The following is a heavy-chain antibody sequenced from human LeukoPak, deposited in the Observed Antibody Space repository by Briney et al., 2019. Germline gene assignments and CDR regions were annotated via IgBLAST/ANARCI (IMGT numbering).Heavy chain of an antibody. V-gene: IGHV3-23*01. CDR2: ISDWGGGT. J-gene: IGHJ4*02. CDR3: ARRADSGTTYFDY. D-gene: IGHD1-1*01. Sequence: PGGSLRLSCAASGFTFSNYFMSWVRQDPGKELEWVSSISDWGGGTHYADSVKGRFTISRDNSKNTVSLQMDSLRPEDTAIYYCARRADSGTTYFDYWGQGTLVIVSS. CDR1: GFTFSNYF.